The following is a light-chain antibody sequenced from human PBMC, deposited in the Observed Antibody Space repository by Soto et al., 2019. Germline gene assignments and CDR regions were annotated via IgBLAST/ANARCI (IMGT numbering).Light chain of an antibody. CDR3: QQYGGPVPWT. J-gene: IGKJ1*01. V-gene: IGKV3-20*01. CDR2: GAS. CDR1: QTISRNY. Sequence: LTQSPGTLSLSPGERATVSCRASQTISRNYLAWYQKKPGQAPRLLIYGASTRATGIPDRFTGSGSGTDFTLTISRLEPEDFAVYYCQQYGGPVPWTFGQGTKVEV.